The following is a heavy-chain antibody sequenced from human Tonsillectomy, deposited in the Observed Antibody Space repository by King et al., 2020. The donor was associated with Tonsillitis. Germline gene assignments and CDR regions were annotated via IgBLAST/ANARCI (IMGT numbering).Heavy chain of an antibody. Sequence: QLQESGPGLVKPSETLSLTCTVSGGSISSYYWNWIRQPPGKELKWIGYIYYSGSTNYNPPLKSRVTISVDTSQNQFSLKLTSVTAADTAVYYCARGGRDSGSPGRVDYWGQGTLVTVSS. J-gene: IGHJ4*02. CDR3: ARGGRDSGSPGRVDY. CDR1: GGSISSYY. D-gene: IGHD1-26*01. V-gene: IGHV4-59*01. CDR2: IYYSGST.